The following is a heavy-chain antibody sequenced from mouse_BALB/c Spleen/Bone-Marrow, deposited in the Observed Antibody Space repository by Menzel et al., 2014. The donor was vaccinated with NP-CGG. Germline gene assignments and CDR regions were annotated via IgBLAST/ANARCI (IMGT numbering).Heavy chain of an antibody. Sequence: VQLQQSGPELVKPGASVKMSCKASGYTFTSYAMHWVKQKPEQGLEWIGYISPYNDGTKYNEKFKGKATLTSDKSSSTAYMELSSLTSEDSAVYYCAREVVATDYFDYWGQGTTLTVSS. CDR3: AREVVATDYFDY. V-gene: IGHV1-14*01. CDR2: ISPYNDGT. J-gene: IGHJ2*01. D-gene: IGHD1-1*01. CDR1: GYTFTSYA.